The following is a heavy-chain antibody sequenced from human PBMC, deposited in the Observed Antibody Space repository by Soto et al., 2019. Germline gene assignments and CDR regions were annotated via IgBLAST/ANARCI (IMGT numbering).Heavy chain of an antibody. V-gene: IGHV1-69*01. CDR1: GGTFSSYA. D-gene: IGHD1-1*01. Sequence: QVQLLQSGAEVKKPGSSVKVSCKASGGTFSSYAISWVRQAPGQGLEWMGRVIPIFGTANYAQKLQGRVTITADESTSTAYMEMSSLRSEDTGVYYCASGKGWFDPWGQGTLVTVSS. CDR3: ASGKGWFDP. CDR2: VIPIFGTA. J-gene: IGHJ5*02.